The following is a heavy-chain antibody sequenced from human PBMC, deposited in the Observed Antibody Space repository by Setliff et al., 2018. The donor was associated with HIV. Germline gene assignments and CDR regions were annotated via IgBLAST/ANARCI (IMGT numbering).Heavy chain of an antibody. J-gene: IGHJ4*02. Sequence: SETLSLTCVAYGGAFTRYYWTWIRQAPGKDLEWIGEINHNGGTNYNPSLNSRVTISVGSSYNHFALKLSSVTAADTGVYYCASRRGIEFYFDIWGQGAPVAIS. CDR3: ASRRGIEFYFDI. CDR1: GGAFTRYY. V-gene: IGHV4-34*01. D-gene: IGHD3-10*01. CDR2: INHNGGT.